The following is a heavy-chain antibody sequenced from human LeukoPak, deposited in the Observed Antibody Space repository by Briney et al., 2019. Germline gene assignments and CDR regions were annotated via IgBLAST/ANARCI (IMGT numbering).Heavy chain of an antibody. Sequence: SETLSLTCTVSGGSFSRYYWSWIRQPPGKGLEWIGYIYYSGSANYNPSLKSRVTISLDTSKNQFSLKLTSVTDADTAVYYCARNTESYSWVYYFDYWGQGTLVTVSS. CDR1: GGSFSRYY. D-gene: IGHD1-26*01. CDR2: IYYSGSA. V-gene: IGHV4-59*01. J-gene: IGHJ4*02. CDR3: ARNTESYSWVYYFDY.